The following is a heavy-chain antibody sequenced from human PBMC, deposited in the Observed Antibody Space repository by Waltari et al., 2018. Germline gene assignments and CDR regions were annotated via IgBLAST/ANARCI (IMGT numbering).Heavy chain of an antibody. CDR2: VSSTGGA. Sequence: QVLLQESGPGLVQASQTLSLTCTVSGDSISSADYYWSWIRRPAGKEMQWIGRVSSTGGANYDPSLKRRATISVDSSKNEFSLSLTSVTAADTATYYCAREDLAVRKTGGFDYWGQGTRVNVSS. CDR1: GDSISSADYY. J-gene: IGHJ4*02. D-gene: IGHD6-19*01. V-gene: IGHV4-61*02. CDR3: AREDLAVRKTGGFDY.